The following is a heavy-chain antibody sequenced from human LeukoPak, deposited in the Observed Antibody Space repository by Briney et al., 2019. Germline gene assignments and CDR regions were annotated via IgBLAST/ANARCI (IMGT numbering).Heavy chain of an antibody. Sequence: SVKVSCKASGGTFSSYAISWVRQAPGQGREWMGGIIPIFGTANYAQKFQGRVTITADESTSTAYMELSSLRSEDTAVYYCAREGVGATHFDYWGQGTLVTVSS. CDR3: AREGVGATHFDY. CDR1: GGTFSSYA. V-gene: IGHV1-69*13. J-gene: IGHJ4*02. D-gene: IGHD1-26*01. CDR2: IIPIFGTA.